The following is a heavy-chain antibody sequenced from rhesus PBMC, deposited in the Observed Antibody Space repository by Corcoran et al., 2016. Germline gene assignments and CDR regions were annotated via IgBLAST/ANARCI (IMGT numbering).Heavy chain of an antibody. J-gene: IGHJ3*01. D-gene: IGHD1-26*01. V-gene: IGHV4-127*01. CDR1: GYSISSSYG. CDR2: IGGSSGST. CDR3: ARVNSYHAFDF. Sequence: QVQLQESGPGLVKPSETLSLSCDVSGYSISSSYGWNWTRQPPGKGREWIGYIGGSSGSTDYNASLKSRVTISKDTSKNQFSLTLSSVTAADTAVYHCARVNSYHAFDFWGQGLRVTVAS.